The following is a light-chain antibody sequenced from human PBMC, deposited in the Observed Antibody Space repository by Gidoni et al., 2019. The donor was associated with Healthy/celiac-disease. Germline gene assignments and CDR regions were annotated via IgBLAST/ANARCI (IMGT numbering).Light chain of an antibody. CDR1: QSISSY. V-gene: IGKV1-39*01. Sequence: DIQMTQSPSSLSASVGDRVTITCRASQSISSYLNWYQQKPGKAPKLLIYAASSLQRGVPSRFSGSGSGTDFTLTISSLQPEDFATYYCQQSYSTPRPFGQGTKVEIK. CDR2: AAS. J-gene: IGKJ1*01. CDR3: QQSYSTPRP.